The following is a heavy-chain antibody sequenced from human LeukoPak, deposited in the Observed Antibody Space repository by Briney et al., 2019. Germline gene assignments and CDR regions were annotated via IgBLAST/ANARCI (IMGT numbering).Heavy chain of an antibody. CDR2: IIPIFGTA. J-gene: IGHJ6*02. CDR3: ASPFTTQNYDFWSGHRDYYYYGMDV. D-gene: IGHD3-3*01. V-gene: IGHV1-69*13. CDR1: GGTFSSYA. Sequence: ASVKVSCKASGGTFSSYAISWVRQAPGQGLEWMGGIIPIFGTANYAQKFQGRVTITADESTSTAYMELSSLRCEDTAVYYCASPFTTQNYDFWSGHRDYYYYGMDVWGQGTTVTVSS.